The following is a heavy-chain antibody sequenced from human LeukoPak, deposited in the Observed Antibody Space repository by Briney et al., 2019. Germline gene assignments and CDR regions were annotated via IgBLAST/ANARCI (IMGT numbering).Heavy chain of an antibody. CDR3: ARACHPVVVTAEGAFLDP. J-gene: IGHJ5*02. CDR2: ISIYNGQT. CDR1: GYRFTSYG. Sequence: ASVKVSCKASGYRFTSYGIGWVRQAPGQGLEWVGWISIYNGQTYYAQSLQDRVTMTADTSTNTVYMELRSLKTEDTAVYYCARACHPVVVTAEGAFLDPWGQGTLVTISS. D-gene: IGHD2-21*02. V-gene: IGHV1-18*01.